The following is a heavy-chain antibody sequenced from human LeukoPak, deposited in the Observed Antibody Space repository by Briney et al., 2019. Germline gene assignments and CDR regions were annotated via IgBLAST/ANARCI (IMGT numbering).Heavy chain of an antibody. CDR3: AKKYCSSTSCYYGNWFDP. CDR1: GFTFSSYA. Sequence: GGSLRLSCAASGFTFSSYAMSWVRQAPGKGLEWVSAISGSGGSTYYADSVKGRFTISRDNSKNTLYLQMNSLRAEDTAVYYCAKKYCSSTSCYYGNWFDPWGQGTLVTVSS. V-gene: IGHV3-23*01. J-gene: IGHJ5*02. D-gene: IGHD2-2*01. CDR2: ISGSGGST.